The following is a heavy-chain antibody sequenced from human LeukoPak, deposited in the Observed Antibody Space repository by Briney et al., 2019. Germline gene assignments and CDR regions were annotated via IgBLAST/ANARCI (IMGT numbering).Heavy chain of an antibody. CDR3: ATSPPTYYYDSSGYYFDY. CDR1: GGTFSSYA. D-gene: IGHD3-22*01. CDR2: IIPILGIA. J-gene: IGHJ4*02. V-gene: IGHV1-69*04. Sequence: SVKVSCKASGGTFSSYAISWVRQAPGQGLEWMGRIIPILGIANYAQKFQGRVTITADKSTSTAYMELSSLRSEDTAVYYCATSPPTYYYDSSGYYFDYWGQGTLVTVSS.